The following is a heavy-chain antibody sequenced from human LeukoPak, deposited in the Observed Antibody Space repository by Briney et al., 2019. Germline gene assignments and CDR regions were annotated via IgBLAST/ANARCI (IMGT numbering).Heavy chain of an antibody. CDR2: ISSSGSTI. CDR1: GFTFSDHY. CDR3: GGGGLGGSIVVVPAAFDY. J-gene: IGHJ4*02. Sequence: GGSLRLSCAASGFTFSDHYMDWVRQAPGKGLEWVSYISSSGSTIYYADSVKGRFTISRDNAKNSLYLQMNSLRAEDTAVYYCGGGGLGGSIVVVPAAFDYWGQGTLVTVSS. V-gene: IGHV3-11*04. D-gene: IGHD2-2*01.